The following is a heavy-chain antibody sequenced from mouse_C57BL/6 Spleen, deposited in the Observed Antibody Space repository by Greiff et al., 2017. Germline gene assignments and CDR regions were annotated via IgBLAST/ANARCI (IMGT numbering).Heavy chain of an antibody. Sequence: QVQLQQPGAELVVPGASVKLSCKASGYTFTSYWMHWVKQRPGQGLEWIGEIDPSDSYTNYNQKFKGKSTLTVDKSSSTAYMQLSSLTSEDSAVYYCARNYGSSYWYFDVWGTGTTVTVSS. J-gene: IGHJ1*03. D-gene: IGHD1-1*01. CDR1: GYTFTSYW. V-gene: IGHV1-69*01. CDR2: IDPSDSYT. CDR3: ARNYGSSYWYFDV.